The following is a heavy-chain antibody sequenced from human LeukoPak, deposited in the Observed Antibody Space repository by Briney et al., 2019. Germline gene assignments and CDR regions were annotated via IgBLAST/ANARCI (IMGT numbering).Heavy chain of an antibody. CDR3: ARGAYYGDNSGTMDV. CDR1: GGSINNYY. CDR2: IYTRGST. D-gene: IGHD4-17*01. V-gene: IGHV4-4*07. J-gene: IGHJ6*02. Sequence: SETLSLTCTVSGGSINNYYWSWIRQPAGKGLEWIGRIYTRGSTNYNPSLKSRVTMSVDTSKNQFSLRLTSVPAADTAFYYCARGAYYGDNSGTMDVWGQGTTVTVSS.